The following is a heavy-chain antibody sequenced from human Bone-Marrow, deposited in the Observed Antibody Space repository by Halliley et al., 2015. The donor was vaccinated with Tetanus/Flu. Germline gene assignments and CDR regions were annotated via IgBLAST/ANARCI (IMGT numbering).Heavy chain of an antibody. CDR2: IHSRGPP. D-gene: IGHD3-22*01. Sequence: IHSRGPPHPKPSLRSRVTISTDTSKNQFSLKLDSVPAADTAVYYCARYYFDRGYFQARSIDFWGQGTMVTVSS. V-gene: IGHV4-30-4*05. CDR3: ARYYFDRGYFQARSIDF. J-gene: IGHJ3*01.